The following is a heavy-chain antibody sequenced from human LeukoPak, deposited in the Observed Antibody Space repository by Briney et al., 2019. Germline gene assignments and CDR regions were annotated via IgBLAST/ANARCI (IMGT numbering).Heavy chain of an antibody. Sequence: ASVKVSCKASGYTFTSYGISWVRQAPGQGLEWMGWISAYNGNTNYAQKLQGRVTMTTDTSTSTAYMELRSLRSDDTAVYYCARDRKNWNGLQLVEGNRFDPWGQGTLVTVSS. CDR1: GYTFTSYG. CDR3: ARDRKNWNGLQLVEGNRFDP. J-gene: IGHJ5*02. CDR2: ISAYNGNT. V-gene: IGHV1-18*01. D-gene: IGHD1-1*01.